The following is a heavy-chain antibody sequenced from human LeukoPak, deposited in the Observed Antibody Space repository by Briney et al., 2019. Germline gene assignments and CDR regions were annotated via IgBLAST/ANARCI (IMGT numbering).Heavy chain of an antibody. CDR2: IRSKANSYAT. CDR1: GFTFSGSA. CDR3: TRHVGSAHRGNYDFWSGYLPPDYYYYTDV. D-gene: IGHD3-3*01. V-gene: IGHV3-73*01. Sequence: GGSLRLSCAASGFTFSGSAMHWVRQASGKGLEWVGRIRSKANSYATAYAASVKGRFTISRDDSKNTAYLQMNSLKTEDTAVYYCTRHVGSAHRGNYDFWSGYLPPDYYYYTDVWGKGTTVTVSS. J-gene: IGHJ6*03.